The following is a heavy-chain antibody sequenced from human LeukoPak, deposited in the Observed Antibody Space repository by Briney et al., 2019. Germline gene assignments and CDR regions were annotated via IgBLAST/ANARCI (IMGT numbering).Heavy chain of an antibody. CDR3: ASFANHYDSGTMHFDL. Sequence: PGGSLRLSCAASGFTVSSRYMSWVRQAPGKALEYVSVIYSGGSTNYADSVKGRFTISRDISKNTLSLQMNSLTAEDTAVYYCASFANHYDSGTMHFDLWGRGTLVTVSS. V-gene: IGHV3-53*01. D-gene: IGHD3-10*01. J-gene: IGHJ2*01. CDR2: IYSGGST. CDR1: GFTVSSRY.